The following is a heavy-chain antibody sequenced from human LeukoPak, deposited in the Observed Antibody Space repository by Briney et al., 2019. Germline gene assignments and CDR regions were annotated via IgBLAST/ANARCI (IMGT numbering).Heavy chain of an antibody. CDR2: IYYSGSS. J-gene: IGHJ4*01. Sequence: PSETLSLTCTVSGGSISSHYWSWIRQPPGKGLEWIGDIYYSGSSNYNPSLKSRVTLSVDTSKYHFSLKLSSVTAADSAVYFCARRGILGAADYWGHGGLGTVSS. CDR1: GGSISSHY. D-gene: IGHD1-26*01. V-gene: IGHV4-59*08. CDR3: ARRGILGAADY.